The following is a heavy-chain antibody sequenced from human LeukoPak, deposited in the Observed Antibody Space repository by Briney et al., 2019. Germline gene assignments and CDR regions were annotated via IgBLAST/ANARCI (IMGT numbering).Heavy chain of an antibody. Sequence: SLRLSCAASGFTFSSYSMNWVRQAPGKGLEWVALISFDGNSKHYADSVKGRFTISRDNSKNTLYLQMNSLRAEDTAVYYCAKDGGRDGYNYPFDYWGQGTLVTVSS. D-gene: IGHD5-24*01. J-gene: IGHJ4*02. CDR1: GFTFSSYS. CDR3: AKDGGRDGYNYPFDY. CDR2: ISFDGNSK. V-gene: IGHV3-30*18.